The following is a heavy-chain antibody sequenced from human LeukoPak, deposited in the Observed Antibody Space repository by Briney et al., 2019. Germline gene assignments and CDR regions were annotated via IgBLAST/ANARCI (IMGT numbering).Heavy chain of an antibody. V-gene: IGHV4-4*07. J-gene: IGHJ4*02. CDR1: GGSISSYY. D-gene: IGHD3-22*01. Sequence: SETLSLTCTVSGGSISSYYWSWIRQPAGKGLEWIGRIYTGGSTNYNPSLKSRVTMSVDTSKNQFSLKLSSVTAADTAVYYCARDGEITMIVEDWGQGTLVTVSS. CDR2: IYTGGST. CDR3: ARDGEITMIVED.